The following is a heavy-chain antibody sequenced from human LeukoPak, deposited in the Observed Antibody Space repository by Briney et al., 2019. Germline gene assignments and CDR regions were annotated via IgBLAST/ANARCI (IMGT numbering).Heavy chain of an antibody. V-gene: IGHV3-23*01. J-gene: IGHJ4*02. CDR2: ISGSGGNT. D-gene: IGHD3-22*01. Sequence: GGSLRLSCAASAFTFSSYAMSWVRQAPGKGLEWVSAISGSGGNTYYADSVEGRFTISRDNSKNTLFLQMNSLRAEDTAVYYCAREDYYFDSSGTHYFDYWGQGTLVTVSS. CDR3: AREDYYFDSSGTHYFDY. CDR1: AFTFSSYA.